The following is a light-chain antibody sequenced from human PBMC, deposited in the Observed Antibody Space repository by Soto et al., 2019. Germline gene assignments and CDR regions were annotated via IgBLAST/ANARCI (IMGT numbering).Light chain of an antibody. J-gene: IGLJ1*01. CDR2: DVS. Sequence: QSALTQPASVSGSPGQSITISCTGTSSDVGDYNYVSWYQQHPGKAPKLMIYDVSKRPSGVSNRFSGSKSGNTASLTISGLQAEDESEYYCSSYTIINTRVFGTGTKLTVL. V-gene: IGLV2-14*03. CDR3: SSYTIINTRV. CDR1: SSDVGDYNY.